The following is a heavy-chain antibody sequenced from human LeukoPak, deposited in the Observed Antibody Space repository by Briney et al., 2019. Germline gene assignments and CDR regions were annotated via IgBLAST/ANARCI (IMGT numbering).Heavy chain of an antibody. CDR2: INPNSGGT. CDR1: GYTFTGYY. D-gene: IGHD2-15*01. Sequence: GASVKVSCKASGYTFTGYYMHWVRQAPGQGPEWMGWINPNSGGTNYAQKFQGRVTMTRDTSISTAYMELSRLRSDDTAVYYCARDIVVVVAATPSGPDYWGQGTLVTVSS. V-gene: IGHV1-2*02. CDR3: ARDIVVVVAATPSGPDY. J-gene: IGHJ4*02.